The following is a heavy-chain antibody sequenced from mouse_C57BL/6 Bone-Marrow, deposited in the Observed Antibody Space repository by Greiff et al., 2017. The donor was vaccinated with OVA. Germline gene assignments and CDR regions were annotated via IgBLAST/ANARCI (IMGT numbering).Heavy chain of an antibody. Sequence: QVQLQQSGAELARPGASVKLSCKASGYTFTSYGISWVKQRTGQGLKWIGEIYPRSGNTYYNEKFKGKATLTADKSSSTAYMELRSLTSEDSAVYFCAPQGYYYGSSPFAYWGQGTLVTVSA. D-gene: IGHD1-1*01. CDR3: APQGYYYGSSPFAY. V-gene: IGHV1-81*01. J-gene: IGHJ3*01. CDR2: IYPRSGNT. CDR1: GYTFTSYG.